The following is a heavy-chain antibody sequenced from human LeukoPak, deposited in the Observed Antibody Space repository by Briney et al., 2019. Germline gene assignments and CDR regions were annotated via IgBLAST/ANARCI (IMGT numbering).Heavy chain of an antibody. Sequence: SETLSLTCTVSGGSISSYYWSWIRQPPGKGLKWIGYIYYSGSTSYSPSLRSRVTISVDTSKNQFSLKLNSVTAADTAVYYCARDYGSGSYYLLPHFDYWGQGTLVTVSS. CDR3: ARDYGSGSYYLLPHFDY. CDR2: IYYSGST. D-gene: IGHD3-10*01. CDR1: GGSISSYY. J-gene: IGHJ4*02. V-gene: IGHV4-59*12.